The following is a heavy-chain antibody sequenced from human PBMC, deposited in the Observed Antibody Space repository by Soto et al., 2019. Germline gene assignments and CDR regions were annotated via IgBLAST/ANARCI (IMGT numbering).Heavy chain of an antibody. Sequence: SETLSLTCAVSGGSISSGGYSWSWLRQPTGKGLEWIGYIYNSGSTTYNPAFKSRVTISVETSMNQFSLRLTSVTAADAAVYYCAGWYGHLEFWGQGLQVTVSS. CDR3: AGWYGHLEF. CDR2: IYNSGST. V-gene: IGHV4-61*08. J-gene: IGHJ4*02. D-gene: IGHD1-20*01. CDR1: GGSISSGGYS.